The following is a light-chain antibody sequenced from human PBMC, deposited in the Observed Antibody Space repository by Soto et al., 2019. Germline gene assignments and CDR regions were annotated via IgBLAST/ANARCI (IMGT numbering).Light chain of an antibody. Sequence: QSALTQPASVSGSPGQSITISYTGTSSDVGGFNLVSWYQQHPGKDPKLIIYEATKRPSGVSNRFSGSKSGNTASMTISGLQAEDEADYFCCSYARSSTVVFGGGTKLTVL. CDR3: CSYARSSTVV. V-gene: IGLV2-23*02. J-gene: IGLJ2*01. CDR2: EAT. CDR1: SSDVGGFNL.